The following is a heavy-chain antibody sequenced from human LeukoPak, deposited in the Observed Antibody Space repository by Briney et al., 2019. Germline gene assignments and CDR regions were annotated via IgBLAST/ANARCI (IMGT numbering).Heavy chain of an antibody. CDR2: LIPIFGTA. J-gene: IGHJ4*02. Sequence: ASVKVSCKASGGTFSSYAISWVRQAPGQGLEWMGGLIPIFGTANYAQKFQGRGTITADESTSTAYMELSSLRSEDTAVYYCASTTGFPRGRYCSSTSCFPYYFDYWGQGTLVTVSS. CDR1: GGTFSSYA. CDR3: ASTTGFPRGRYCSSTSCFPYYFDY. D-gene: IGHD2-2*01. V-gene: IGHV1-69*01.